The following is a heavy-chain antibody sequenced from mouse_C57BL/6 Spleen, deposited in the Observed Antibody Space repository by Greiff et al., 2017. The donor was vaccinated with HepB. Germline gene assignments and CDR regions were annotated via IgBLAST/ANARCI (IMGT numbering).Heavy chain of an antibody. Sequence: EVQLQQSGPELVKPGASVKIPCKASGYTFTDYNMDWVKQSHGKSLEWIGDINPNNGGTIYNQKLKGKATLTVDKSSSTAYLELRSLTSEDTAVYYGAVRYYYYGSSWFAYWGQGTLVTVSA. CDR2: INPNNGGT. CDR1: GYTFTDYN. J-gene: IGHJ3*01. D-gene: IGHD1-1*01. V-gene: IGHV1-18*01. CDR3: AVRYYYYGSSWFAY.